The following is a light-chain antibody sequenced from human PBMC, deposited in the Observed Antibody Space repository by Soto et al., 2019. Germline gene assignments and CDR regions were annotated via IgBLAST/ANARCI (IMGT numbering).Light chain of an antibody. J-gene: IGLJ1*01. V-gene: IGLV2-11*01. CDR3: CSFAGSYSYV. Sequence: QSVLTQPGSVSGSPGQSVTISCTGTTSNVGGYNYVSWYQQHPSKAPKLMIYDVTKRPSGVPDRFSGSKSGNTASLTISGLQAEDEADYYCCSFAGSYSYVFGIGTKVTVL. CDR2: DVT. CDR1: TSNVGGYNY.